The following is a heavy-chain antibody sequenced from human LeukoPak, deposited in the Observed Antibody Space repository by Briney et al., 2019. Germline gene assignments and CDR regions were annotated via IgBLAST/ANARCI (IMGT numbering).Heavy chain of an antibody. Sequence: LSETLSLTCTVSGGSISSSSYYWSWIRQPAGKGLEWIGRFYTSGSTNYNPSLKSRVTISVDTSKNQFSLKLSSVTAADTAVYYCARDAWFGAGRTFDSWGQGTLVTVSS. D-gene: IGHD3-10*01. CDR2: FYTSGST. J-gene: IGHJ4*02. CDR3: ARDAWFGAGRTFDS. V-gene: IGHV4-61*02. CDR1: GGSISSSSYY.